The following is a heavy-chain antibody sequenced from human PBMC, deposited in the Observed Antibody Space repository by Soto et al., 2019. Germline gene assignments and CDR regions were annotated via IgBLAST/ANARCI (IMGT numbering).Heavy chain of an antibody. CDR1: GGYIVGGGYC. CDR2: IFCSGST. V-gene: IGHV4-30-4*01. Sequence: SLTSTVAGGYIVGGGYCGSRNSQPRGKGLDWIGYIFCSGSTYYNPSLKSRVTMSVDTSKNQFSLKLSSVTAADTAVYYCARDSGHYDFWSGYPNYGMDVWGQGTTVTGSS. J-gene: IGHJ6*02. CDR3: ARDSGHYDFWSGYPNYGMDV. D-gene: IGHD3-3*01.